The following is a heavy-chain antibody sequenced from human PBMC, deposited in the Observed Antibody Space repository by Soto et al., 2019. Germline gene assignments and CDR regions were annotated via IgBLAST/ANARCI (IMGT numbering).Heavy chain of an antibody. CDR1: GFTFSSHA. CDR3: VRRRFGEEAAFDI. D-gene: IGHD3-10*01. V-gene: IGHV3-23*01. Sequence: SGGSLRLSCAASGFTFSSHAMAWVRQTPGKGLEWVSSISGGGSYIFYVDSVKGRYTVSRDNSKNTLYLQMNSLRAEDTAIYYCVRRRFGEEAAFDIWGQGAMVTVSS. CDR2: ISGGGSYI. J-gene: IGHJ3*02.